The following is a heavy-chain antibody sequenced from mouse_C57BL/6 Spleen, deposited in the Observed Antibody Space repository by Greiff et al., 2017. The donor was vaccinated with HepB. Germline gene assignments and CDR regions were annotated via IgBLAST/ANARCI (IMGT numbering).Heavy chain of an antibody. Sequence: VQLQESGPGLVAPSQSLSITCTVSGFSLTSYGVSWVRQPPGKGLEWLGVIWGDGNTNYHSALISRLSISKDNSKSQVFLKLTSLPTDDTATCYCTKYGGYYGNYAMDYWGQGTSVTVSS. CDR2: IWGDGNT. D-gene: IGHD2-3*01. CDR3: TKYGGYYGNYAMDY. CDR1: GFSLTSYG. J-gene: IGHJ4*01. V-gene: IGHV2-3*01.